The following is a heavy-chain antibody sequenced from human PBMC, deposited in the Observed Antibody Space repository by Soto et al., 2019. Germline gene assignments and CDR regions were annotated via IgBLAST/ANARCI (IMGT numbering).Heavy chain of an antibody. Sequence: ELQLVESGGSLVQPGGSLRLSCATSGFTFSTSWMTWVRQAPGKGLEWVANINQDGSETNYVESVKGRFTISRDNGQNSVYLQMNSLRVEDTAMYYCARDADRGQGTLVTVSS. CDR1: GFTFSTSW. CDR2: INQDGSET. J-gene: IGHJ4*02. V-gene: IGHV3-7*01. CDR3: ARDAD.